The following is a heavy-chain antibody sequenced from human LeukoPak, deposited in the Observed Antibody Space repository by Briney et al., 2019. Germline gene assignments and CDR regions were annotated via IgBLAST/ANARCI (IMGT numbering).Heavy chain of an antibody. V-gene: IGHV3-23*01. Sequence: GGSLRLSCAASGFTFSSYAMSWVRLAPGKGLEWVSAISGSGGSTYYADSVKGRFTISRDNSKNTLYLQMNSLRAEDTAVYYCAKGVRGFSTHYYDSSGYLSFWGQGTLVTVSS. CDR2: ISGSGGST. J-gene: IGHJ4*02. CDR1: GFTFSSYA. CDR3: AKGVRGFSTHYYDSSGYLSF. D-gene: IGHD3-22*01.